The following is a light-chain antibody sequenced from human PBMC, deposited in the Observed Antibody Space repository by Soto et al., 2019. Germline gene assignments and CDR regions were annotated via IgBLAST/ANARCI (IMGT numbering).Light chain of an antibody. CDR2: GAS. J-gene: IGKJ4*01. CDR1: QSFTSGY. Sequence: EVVLTQSPATLSLSPGEGATLSCWASQSFTSGYLAWYQQKPGQAPRLLIYGASSRATGIPDRFSGSGSGTDFTLTISGLEPEDIGVYYCQQYDSSPLTFGGGTKVEIK. CDR3: QQYDSSPLT. V-gene: IGKV3-20*01.